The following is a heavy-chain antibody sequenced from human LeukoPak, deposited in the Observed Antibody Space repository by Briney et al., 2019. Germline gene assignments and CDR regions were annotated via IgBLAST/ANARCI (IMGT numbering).Heavy chain of an antibody. J-gene: IGHJ4*02. V-gene: IGHV3-66*01. Sequence: GGSLRLSCAASGFTVSSNYMSWVRQAPGKGLEWVSVIYSGGSTYYADSVKGRFTISRDNSKNTLYLQMNSLRAEDTAVYYCARGTDDYVWGSYRQLDYWGQGTLVTVSS. CDR3: ARGTDDYVWGSYRQLDY. CDR1: GFTVSSNY. CDR2: IYSGGST. D-gene: IGHD3-16*02.